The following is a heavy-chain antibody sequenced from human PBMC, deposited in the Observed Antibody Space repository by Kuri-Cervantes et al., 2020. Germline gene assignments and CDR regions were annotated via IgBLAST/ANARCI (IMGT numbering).Heavy chain of an antibody. Sequence: GESLKISCPASGFTFSDRYMDWVRQAPGKGLEWVSSISSSSSYIYYADSVKGRFTISRDNAKNSLYLQMNSLRAEDTAVYYCARDGGTGTTWSWFDPWGQGTLVTVSS. V-gene: IGHV3-21*03. CDR1: GFTFSDRY. J-gene: IGHJ5*02. CDR2: ISSSSSYI. CDR3: ARDGGTGTTWSWFDP. D-gene: IGHD1-7*01.